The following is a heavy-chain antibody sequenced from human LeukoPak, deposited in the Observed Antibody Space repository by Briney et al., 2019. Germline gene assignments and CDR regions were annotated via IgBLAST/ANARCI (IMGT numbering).Heavy chain of an antibody. J-gene: IGHJ4*02. CDR1: GGSISSYY. Sequence: SETLSLTCTVSGGSISSYYWSWIRQPPGKGLEWIGYIYYSGSTNYNPSLKSRVTISVDTSKNQFSLKLSSVTAADTAVYYCARGLTVVTHFDYWGQGTLVTVSS. CDR2: IYYSGST. CDR3: ARGLTVVTHFDY. V-gene: IGHV4-59*01. D-gene: IGHD2-15*01.